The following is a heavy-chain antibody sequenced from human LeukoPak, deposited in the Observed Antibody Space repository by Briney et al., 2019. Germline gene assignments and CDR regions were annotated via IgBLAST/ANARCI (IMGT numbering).Heavy chain of an antibody. CDR3: VRQPPGVYDTTQNWFDP. CDR1: GYTLTELS. Sequence: ASVTVSCTVSGYTLTELSMHWVRQAPGKGLEWMGGFDPEDGGTIYAQKFQGRVTMTEDTSTDTAYMELSSLRSEDTAVYYCVRQPPGVYDTTQNWFDPWGQGTLVTVSS. D-gene: IGHD3-22*01. CDR2: FDPEDGGT. J-gene: IGHJ5*02. V-gene: IGHV1-24*01.